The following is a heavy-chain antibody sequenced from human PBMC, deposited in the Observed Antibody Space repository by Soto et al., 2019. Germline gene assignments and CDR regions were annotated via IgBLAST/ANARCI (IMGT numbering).Heavy chain of an antibody. D-gene: IGHD6-25*01. CDR2: IKQAGSEK. V-gene: IGHV3-7*01. CDR3: AREKRANGYFDY. J-gene: IGHJ4*02. CDR1: GFTCSAYW. Sequence: EVQLVESGGGLVQTGVSLRLSCAASGFTCSAYWMSWVRQAPGKGLEWVANIKQAGSEKYYVDSVNGRFIISRDDAKNSLFLQVNSLRVEDTAVYYCAREKRANGYFDYWGQGTLVTVSS.